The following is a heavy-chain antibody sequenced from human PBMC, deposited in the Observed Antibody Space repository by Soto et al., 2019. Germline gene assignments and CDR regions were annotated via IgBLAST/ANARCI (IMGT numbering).Heavy chain of an antibody. V-gene: IGHV1-2*04. CDR3: ARDLRQVLSSSWTNYYYYGMDV. D-gene: IGHD6-13*01. J-gene: IGHJ6*02. Sequence: ASVKVSCKASGYTFTGYYMHWVRQAPGQGLEWMGWINPNSGGTNYAQKFQGWVTMTRDTSISTAYMELSRLRSDDTAVYYCARDLRQVLSSSWTNYYYYGMDVWGQGTTVTV. CDR1: GYTFTGYY. CDR2: INPNSGGT.